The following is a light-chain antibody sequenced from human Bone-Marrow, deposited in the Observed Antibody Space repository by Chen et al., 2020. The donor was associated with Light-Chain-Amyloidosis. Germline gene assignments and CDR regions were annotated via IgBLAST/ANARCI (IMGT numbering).Light chain of an antibody. CDR2: KAS. CDR1: QSISSW. CDR3: QQDNSYWT. Sequence: DIQLLQSPLPLSASVGDRVTITCRASQSISSWLAWYQQEPGKAPKLLIYKASSLESGVPARFSGSGSGTEFTLTSSSLQPDDFATYYCQQDNSYWTFGQGTKVEIK. J-gene: IGKJ1*01. V-gene: IGKV1-5*03.